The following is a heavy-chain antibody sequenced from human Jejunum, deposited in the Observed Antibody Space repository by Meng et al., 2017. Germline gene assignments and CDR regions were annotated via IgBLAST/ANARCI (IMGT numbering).Heavy chain of an antibody. CDR3: ARDHWGSLDY. CDR1: GGSVSSSGYQ. CDR2: AST. V-gene: IGHV4-61*08. J-gene: IGHJ4*02. D-gene: IGHD7-27*01. Sequence: QREASGPGLVRPSETLSLSCAVSGGSVSSSGYQWGWIRQPPGKGLEWIGYASTNYNPSLKSRVTISLDTSKNQFSLKLTSVTAADTAVYYCARDHWGSLDYWGQGILVTVSS.